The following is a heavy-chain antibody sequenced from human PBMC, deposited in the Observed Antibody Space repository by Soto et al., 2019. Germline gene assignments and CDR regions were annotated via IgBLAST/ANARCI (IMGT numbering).Heavy chain of an antibody. CDR2: ITAYNGNR. CDR3: ARDSQSKAVAADGSSYY. J-gene: IGHJ4*02. V-gene: IGHV1-18*04. CDR1: GYTFSIYG. D-gene: IGHD6-19*01. Sequence: QIQLVQSGPEVKKPGASVKVSCKASGYTFSIYGIKWVRQAPGQGLEWVGWITAYNGNRHHAEKFQGRVTMTTDTSTTTTHMELRSLTSDDPAVYYCARDSQSKAVAADGSSYYWGQGTLVTLSS.